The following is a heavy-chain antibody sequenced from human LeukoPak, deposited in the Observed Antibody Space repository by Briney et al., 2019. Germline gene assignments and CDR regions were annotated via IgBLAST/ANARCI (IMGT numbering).Heavy chain of an antibody. CDR1: GGSISSYY. Sequence: SETLSLTCTVSGGSISSYYWSWIRQPPGKGLEWIAYIYYTGNTNYNPSLKSRVTISVDTSKNHFSLEVNSVTTADTAVYFCARVHSGWYVSPWGQGTLVTVSS. V-gene: IGHV4-59*01. J-gene: IGHJ5*02. CDR2: IYYTGNT. D-gene: IGHD6-19*01. CDR3: ARVHSGWYVSP.